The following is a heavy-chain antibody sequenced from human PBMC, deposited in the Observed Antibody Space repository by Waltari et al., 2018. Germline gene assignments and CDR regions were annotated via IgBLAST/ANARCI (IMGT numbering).Heavy chain of an antibody. CDR1: GYTFTSYA. CDR3: AREPDDKGSGYDRRDYYYGMDV. J-gene: IGHJ6*02. CDR2: INAGNCNT. D-gene: IGHD5-12*01. Sequence: QVQLVQSGAEVKKPGASVKVSCKASGYTFTSYAMHWVRQAPGQRLEWMGWINAGNCNTKYSPKFQGRVTITRETSASTAYMELSSLRSEDTAVYYCAREPDDKGSGYDRRDYYYGMDVWGQGTTVTVSS. V-gene: IGHV1-3*01.